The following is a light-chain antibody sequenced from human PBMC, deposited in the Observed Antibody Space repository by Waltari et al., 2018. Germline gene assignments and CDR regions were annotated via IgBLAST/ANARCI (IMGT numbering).Light chain of an antibody. V-gene: IGKV1-9*01. CDR2: KAS. CDR1: QGISSY. Sequence: DIQLTQSPSSLSASVGDRVTITCRASQGISSYLAWYQQKPGKAPKLLIYKASSLQSGVPSRFSGSGSGTEFTLTISSLQPEDFAVYYCQQRNSYPLTFSGGTKVEIK. J-gene: IGKJ4*01. CDR3: QQRNSYPLT.